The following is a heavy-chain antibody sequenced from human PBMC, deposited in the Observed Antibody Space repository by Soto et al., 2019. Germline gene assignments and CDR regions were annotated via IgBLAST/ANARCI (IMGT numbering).Heavy chain of an antibody. J-gene: IGHJ6*02. CDR2: ITWNGGNT. CDR1: GFRFDDYN. CDR3: ARETLSFGSALDV. D-gene: IGHD3-3*01. V-gene: IGHV3-43*01. Sequence: GGSLRLSCAASGFRFDDYNMHWVRQAPGKGLEWVSLITWNGGNTYYADSVKGRFTISRDGTTESVSLQMTSLKREDTGLYYCARETLSFGSALDVWGQGTMVTVSS.